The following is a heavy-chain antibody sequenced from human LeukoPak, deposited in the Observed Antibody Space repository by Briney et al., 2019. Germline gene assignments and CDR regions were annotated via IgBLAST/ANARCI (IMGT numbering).Heavy chain of an antibody. D-gene: IGHD1-14*01. J-gene: IGHJ6*02. Sequence: GGSLRLSCAASGFTFSSHWMHWVRQAPGKGLVWVSRINSDGSSTSYADSVKGRFTISRDNAKNTLYLEMNSLRAEDTAVYYCATGQGHGMDVWGQGTTVTVSS. CDR1: GFTFSSHW. V-gene: IGHV3-74*01. CDR3: ATGQGHGMDV. CDR2: INSDGSST.